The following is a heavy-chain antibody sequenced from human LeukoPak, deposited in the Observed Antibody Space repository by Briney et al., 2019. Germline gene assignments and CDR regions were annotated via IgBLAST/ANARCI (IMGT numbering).Heavy chain of an antibody. CDR1: GFTFSSYA. CDR3: VKGFYSGSYAPFDY. J-gene: IGHJ4*02. V-gene: IGHV3-64D*06. Sequence: GGSLRLSCSASGFTFSSYAMHWVRQAPGKGLEYVSAISSNGGSTYYADSMKGRLTISRDNSKNTLYLQVSSLRAEDTAVYYCVKGFYSGSYAPFDYWGQGTLVTVSS. CDR2: ISSNGGST. D-gene: IGHD1-26*01.